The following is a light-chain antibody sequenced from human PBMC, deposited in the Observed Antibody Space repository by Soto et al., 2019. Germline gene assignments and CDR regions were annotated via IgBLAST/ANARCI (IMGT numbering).Light chain of an antibody. CDR3: QTWGTGIQV. Sequence: QLVLTQSPSASASLGASVKLTCTLSSGHSSYAIAWHQQQPKKGPRYLMKLYSDGSHSKGDGIPDRFSGSSSGAERYLTISSLQSEDEADYYCQTWGTGIQVFGGGTKLTVL. J-gene: IGLJ2*01. CDR2: LYSDGSH. V-gene: IGLV4-69*01. CDR1: SGHSSYA.